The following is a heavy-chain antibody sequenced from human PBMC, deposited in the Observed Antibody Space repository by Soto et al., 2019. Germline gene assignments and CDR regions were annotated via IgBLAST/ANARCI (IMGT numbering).Heavy chain of an antibody. V-gene: IGHV3-23*01. D-gene: IGHD3-9*01. CDR2: ISGSGGST. Sequence: GGSLRLSCAASGFTFSSYAMSWVRQAPGKGLEWVSAISGSGGSTYYADSVKGRFTISRDNSKNTLYLQMNSLRAEDTAVYYCAKDAQYFDWFRREYSWFDPWGQGTLVTVSS. CDR3: AKDAQYFDWFRREYSWFDP. J-gene: IGHJ5*02. CDR1: GFTFSSYA.